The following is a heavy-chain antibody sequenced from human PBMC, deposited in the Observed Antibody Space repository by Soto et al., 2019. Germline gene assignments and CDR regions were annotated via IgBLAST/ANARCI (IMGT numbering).Heavy chain of an antibody. J-gene: IGHJ6*02. CDR3: ARIHNFTFWYRHYCHLLAV. V-gene: IGHV4-34*01. D-gene: IGHD6-13*01. Sequence: SETLSLTCAVYGGSFSGYYWSWIRQPPGKGLEWIGEINHSGSTNYNPSLKSRVTISVDTSKNQFSLILSSVTAADTALYYCARIHNFTFWYRHYCHLLAVCGQGT. CDR2: INHSGST. CDR1: GGSFSGYY.